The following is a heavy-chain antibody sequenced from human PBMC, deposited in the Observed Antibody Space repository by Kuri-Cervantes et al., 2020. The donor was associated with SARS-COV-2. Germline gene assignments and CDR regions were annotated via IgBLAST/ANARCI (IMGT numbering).Heavy chain of an antibody. CDR3: ARVDGDYVDY. Sequence: SQTLSLTCAVSGVPVTGGTYSWAWIRQPAGKGLEWIGHLDTSGSTTYNPSLRGRVTISLDPSNNQVSLSLTSTTAADTAVYYCARVDGDYVDYWGQGTLVTVSS. J-gene: IGHJ4*02. V-gene: IGHV4-61*09. CDR1: GVPVTGGTYS. D-gene: IGHD4-17*01. CDR2: LDTSGST.